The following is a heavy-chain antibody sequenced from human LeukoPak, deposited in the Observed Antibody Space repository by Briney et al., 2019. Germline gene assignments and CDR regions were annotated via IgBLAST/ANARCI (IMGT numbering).Heavy chain of an antibody. V-gene: IGHV3-23*01. J-gene: IGHJ4*02. CDR3: AKGNALGDFWSGCYYFDY. Sequence: GGSLRLSCATSGFTFSSYGMSWVRQAPGKGLEWVSGISGSGGYTYYADSVKGRFRMYRDNSKNMLYLQRDSLRAEDMAVYYCAKGNALGDFWSGCYYFDYWGQGILVTVSS. CDR1: GFTFSSYG. D-gene: IGHD3-3*01. CDR2: ISGSGGYT.